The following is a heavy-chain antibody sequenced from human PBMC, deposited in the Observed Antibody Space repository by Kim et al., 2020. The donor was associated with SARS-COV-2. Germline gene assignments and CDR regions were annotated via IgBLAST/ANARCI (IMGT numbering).Heavy chain of an antibody. CDR2: YTT. Sequence: YTTYYAASVKGGSTISRVDSENPLILQMNSLKIEDTAVYYCTRDRRGSADFWGQGTLVTVSS. J-gene: IGHJ4*02. D-gene: IGHD3-10*01. CDR3: TRDRRGSADF. V-gene: IGHV3-72*01.